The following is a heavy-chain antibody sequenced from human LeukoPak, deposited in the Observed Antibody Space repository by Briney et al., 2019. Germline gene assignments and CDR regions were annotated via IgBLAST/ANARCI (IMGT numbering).Heavy chain of an antibody. CDR1: GGSIINHY. CDR3: ARDVRYASGWSTPES. CDR2: IYGSGSA. V-gene: IGHV4-4*07. Sequence: SETLSLTCTVAGGSIINHYWSWIRQPAGKGLEWIGRIYGSGSANYSPSLKSRVSMSIDTSNNHFSLNLTSVTAADTALYFCARDVRYASGWSTPESWGQGTLVTVPS. J-gene: IGHJ5*02. D-gene: IGHD6-19*01.